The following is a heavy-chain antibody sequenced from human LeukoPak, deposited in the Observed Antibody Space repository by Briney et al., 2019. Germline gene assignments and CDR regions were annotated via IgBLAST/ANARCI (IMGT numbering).Heavy chain of an antibody. D-gene: IGHD3-10*01. CDR2: ISVSGGSP. J-gene: IGHJ4*02. Sequence: GGSLRLSCAASGFTFSSYAMSWVRQAPAQGLEWVSTISVSGGSPYYADSVKGRFTISRDNSKNTLYLQMSGLRAEDTAVYYCAKFPAPYGSGSYYWGQGTLVTVSS. CDR3: AKFPAPYGSGSYY. CDR1: GFTFSSYA. V-gene: IGHV3-23*01.